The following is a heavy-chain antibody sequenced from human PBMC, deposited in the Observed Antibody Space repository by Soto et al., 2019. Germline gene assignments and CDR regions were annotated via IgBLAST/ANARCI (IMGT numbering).Heavy chain of an antibody. Sequence: GSLRLSCAASGSTFSSYDIHWVRQAPGKGLEWVALISYDGNNKYYADSVKGRFTISRDNSKNTLYLQMNSLRAEDTAVYYCAKLITMVRGVIMDAFDIWGQGTMVTVSS. CDR3: AKLITMVRGVIMDAFDI. CDR1: GSTFSSYD. CDR2: ISYDGNNK. J-gene: IGHJ3*02. V-gene: IGHV3-30*18. D-gene: IGHD3-10*01.